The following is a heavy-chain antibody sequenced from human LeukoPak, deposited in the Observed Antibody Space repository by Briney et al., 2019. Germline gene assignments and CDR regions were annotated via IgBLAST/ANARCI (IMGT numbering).Heavy chain of an antibody. V-gene: IGHV1-18*01. Sequence: ASVKVSCKASGYTFTSYDINWVRQATGQGLEWMGWISAYNGNTNYAQKLQGRVTMTTDTSTSTAYMELRSLRSDDTAVYYCARDATVGGFDYWGQGTLVTVSS. D-gene: IGHD4-23*01. CDR1: GYTFTSYD. J-gene: IGHJ4*02. CDR3: ARDATVGGFDY. CDR2: ISAYNGNT.